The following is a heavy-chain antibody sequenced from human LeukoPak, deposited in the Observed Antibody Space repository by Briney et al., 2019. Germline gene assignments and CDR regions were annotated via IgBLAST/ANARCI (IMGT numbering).Heavy chain of an antibody. J-gene: IGHJ4*02. V-gene: IGHV4-59*01. D-gene: IGHD6-19*01. CDR2: MSNSGST. CDR1: GGSISPYF. Sequence: SETLSLTCTVSGGSISPYFWSWIRQSPGKGLEWIGYMSNSGSTNYHPSLKSRVTISVDTSKNQFSLKLSSVTAADTAVYYCARVSSYSGWFDYWGQGTLVTVSS. CDR3: ARVSSYSGWFDY.